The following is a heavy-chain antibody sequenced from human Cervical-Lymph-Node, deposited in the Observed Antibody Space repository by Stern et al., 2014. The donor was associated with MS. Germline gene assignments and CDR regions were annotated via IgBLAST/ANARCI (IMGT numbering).Heavy chain of an antibody. Sequence: EVQLVQSGADVKKSGESLKISCKASGYTFPAHWIAWVRQMPGKGLEWMGIIYPGDSDIRYSPSSQGQVTISADKSTRTAYLQWSRLKASDSAIYYCARQEGTRHYGLDVWGQGTTVTVSS. CDR3: ARQEGTRHYGLDV. J-gene: IGHJ6*02. D-gene: IGHD1-7*01. CDR2: IYPGDSDI. V-gene: IGHV5-51*01. CDR1: GYTFPAHW.